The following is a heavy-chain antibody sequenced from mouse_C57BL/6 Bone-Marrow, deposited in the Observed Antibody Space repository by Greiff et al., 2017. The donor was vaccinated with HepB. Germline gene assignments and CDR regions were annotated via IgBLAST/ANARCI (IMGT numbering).Heavy chain of an antibody. CDR1: GFSLSTSGMG. Sequence: QVTLKESGPGILQSSQTLSLTCSFSGFSLSTSGMGVSWIRQPSGKGLEWLAHIYWDDDKRYNPSLKSRLTISKDTSRNQVFLKITSVDTADTATYYCARRGGDIGHRYYAMDYWGQGTSVTVSS. CDR3: ARRGGDIGHRYYAMDY. V-gene: IGHV8-12*01. J-gene: IGHJ4*01. CDR2: IYWDDDK.